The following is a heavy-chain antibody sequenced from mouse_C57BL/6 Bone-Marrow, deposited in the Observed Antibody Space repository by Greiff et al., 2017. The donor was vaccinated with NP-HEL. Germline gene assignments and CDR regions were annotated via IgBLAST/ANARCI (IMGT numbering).Heavy chain of an antibody. CDR3: ARELRLLAWFAY. CDR1: GYTFTSYG. V-gene: IGHV1-81*01. D-gene: IGHD3-2*02. Sequence: VQGVESGAELARPGASVKLSCKASGYTFTSYGISWVKQRTGQGLEWIGEIYPRSGNTYYNEKFKGKATLTADKSSSTAYMELRSLTSEDSAVYFCARELRLLAWFAYWGQGTLVTVSA. J-gene: IGHJ3*01. CDR2: IYPRSGNT.